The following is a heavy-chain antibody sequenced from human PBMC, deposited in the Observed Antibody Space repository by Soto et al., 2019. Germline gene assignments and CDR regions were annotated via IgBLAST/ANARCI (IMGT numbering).Heavy chain of an antibody. CDR3: ARDLAMIVVAYAFDI. CDR2: ISYDGSNK. J-gene: IGHJ3*02. CDR1: GFTFSSYA. D-gene: IGHD3-22*01. Sequence: QVQMVESGGGVVQPGRSLRLSCAASGFTFSSYAMHWVRQAPGKGLEWVAVISYDGSNKYYADSAKGRFTISRDNSKNTLYLQMNSLRAEDTAVYYCARDLAMIVVAYAFDIWGQGTTVTVSS. V-gene: IGHV3-30-3*01.